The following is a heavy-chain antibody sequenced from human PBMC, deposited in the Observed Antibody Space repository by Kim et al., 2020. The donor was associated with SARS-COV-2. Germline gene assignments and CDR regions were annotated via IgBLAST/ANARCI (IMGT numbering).Heavy chain of an antibody. CDR3: ARDPAPGDYGSGSYHHFDY. J-gene: IGHJ4*02. D-gene: IGHD3-10*01. CDR2: IKQDGSEK. V-gene: IGHV3-7*05. CDR1: GFTFSSYW. Sequence: GGSLRLSCAASGFTFSSYWMSWVRQAPGKGLEWVANIKQDGSEKYYVDSVKGRFTISRDNAKNSLYLQMNSLRAEDTAVYYCARDPAPGDYGSGSYHHFDYWGQGTLVTVSS.